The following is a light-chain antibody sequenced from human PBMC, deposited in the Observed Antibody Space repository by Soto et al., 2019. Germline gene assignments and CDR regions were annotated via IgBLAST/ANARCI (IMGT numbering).Light chain of an antibody. V-gene: IGLV2-23*02. CDR2: DVS. CDR1: SSDVGNYNL. CDR3: CSCEGDSYV. J-gene: IGLJ1*01. Sequence: QSVLTQPASVSGSPGQSITISCTGTSSDVGNYNLVSWYQQHPGKAPKLMIYDVSKRPSGVSNRFSGSKSGNTASLTISGLQADDEADSYCCSCEGDSYVFGTGTKVTVL.